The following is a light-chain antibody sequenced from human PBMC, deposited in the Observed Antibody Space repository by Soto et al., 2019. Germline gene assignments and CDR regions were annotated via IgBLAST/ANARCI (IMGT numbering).Light chain of an antibody. Sequence: QSVLTQPPSVSGAPGQRVTISCTGSSSNIGAGYDVHWYQQFPGTAPKLLIYGNSNRPSGVPYRFSGSKSGTSASRAITGLQAEVGADYYCQSYDSSLSGVFGSGTKLTVL. J-gene: IGLJ1*01. CDR1: SSNIGAGYD. CDR2: GNS. V-gene: IGLV1-40*01. CDR3: QSYDSSLSGV.